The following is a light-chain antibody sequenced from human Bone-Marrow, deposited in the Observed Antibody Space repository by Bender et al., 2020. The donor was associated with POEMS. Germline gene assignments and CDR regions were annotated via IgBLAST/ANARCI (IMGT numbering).Light chain of an antibody. V-gene: IGLV4-69*01. CDR2: INRDGSH. CDR1: SEHSDDA. Sequence: QLLLTQSPSASASLGASVKLTCTLSSEHSDDAIAWHQQQPAKGPRNLMRINRDGSHNRGDDIPERFSGSKSGAERYLIISSLQAEDEADYYCQTWGPGIRVFGGGTKLTVL. CDR3: QTWGPGIRV. J-gene: IGLJ3*02.